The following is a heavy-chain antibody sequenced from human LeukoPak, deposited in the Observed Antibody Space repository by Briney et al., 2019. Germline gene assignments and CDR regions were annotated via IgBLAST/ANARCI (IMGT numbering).Heavy chain of an antibody. J-gene: IGHJ4*02. D-gene: IGHD6-13*01. CDR1: GGSISSYY. Sequence: PSETLSLTCTVSGGSISSYYWSWIRQPAGMGLEWLGRIYTSGSTNYNLSLKSRVTMSVDKSKNQFSLNLSSVTAADTALYYCARGSSSSWYDCWGQGTLVTVSS. CDR3: ARGSSSSWYDC. V-gene: IGHV4-4*07. CDR2: IYTSGST.